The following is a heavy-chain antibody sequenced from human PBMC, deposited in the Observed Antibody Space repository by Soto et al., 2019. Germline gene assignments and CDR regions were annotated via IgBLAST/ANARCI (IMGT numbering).Heavy chain of an antibody. J-gene: IGHJ3*02. CDR1: GYTFTSYA. CDR2: INAGNGNT. CDR3: ARDSLGYCSSTSCYGRGAFDI. D-gene: IGHD2-2*01. V-gene: IGHV1-3*01. Sequence: QVQLVQSGAEVKKPGASVKVSCKASGYTFTSYAMHWVRQAPGQRLEWMGWINAGNGNTKYSQKFKGRVTITRDTSASTAYMELSSLRSEDTAVYYCARDSLGYCSSTSCYGRGAFDIWGQGTMVTVSS.